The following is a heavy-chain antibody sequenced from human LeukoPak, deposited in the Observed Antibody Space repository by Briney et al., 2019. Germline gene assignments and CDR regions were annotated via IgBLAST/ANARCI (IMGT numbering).Heavy chain of an antibody. D-gene: IGHD7-27*01. CDR2: INPYGSEK. CDR1: GFTFSSHC. J-gene: IGHJ4*02. Sequence: GGSLRLSCAASGFTFSSHCMTWVRQAPGKGLEWVANINPYGSEKHYVDFVKGRFTISRDNAKNTLYLQMSSLRADDTAVFYCAGDLNWETYWGQGILVTVSS. CDR3: AGDLNWETY. V-gene: IGHV3-7*01.